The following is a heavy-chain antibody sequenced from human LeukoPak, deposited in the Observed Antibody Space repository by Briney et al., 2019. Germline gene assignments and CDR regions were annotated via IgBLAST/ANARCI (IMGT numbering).Heavy chain of an antibody. CDR2: IYHSGST. V-gene: IGHV4-38-2*02. Sequence: SETLSLTCTVSGYTISSAYYWGWLRQPPGKGLEWIGSIYHSGSTYYNPSLKSRVTISVDTSKNQFSLKLSSVTAADTAVYYCAGPVAAAGSESHNWGQGTMVTVSS. CDR3: AGPVAAAGSESHN. J-gene: IGHJ4*02. D-gene: IGHD6-13*01. CDR1: GYTISSAYY.